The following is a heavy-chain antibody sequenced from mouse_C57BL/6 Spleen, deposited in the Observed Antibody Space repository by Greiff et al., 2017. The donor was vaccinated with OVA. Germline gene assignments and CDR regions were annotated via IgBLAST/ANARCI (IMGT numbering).Heavy chain of an antibody. CDR2: VDPSDSYT. Sequence: QVQLQQSGAELVMPGASVKLSCKASGYTFTSYWMHWVKQRPGQGLEWIGEVDPSDSYTNYNQKFKGKSTLTVDKSSSTAYMQLSSLTSEDSAVYYCARRDCGRDFDVWGTGTTVTVSS. J-gene: IGHJ1*03. CDR1: GYTFTSYW. CDR3: ARRDCGRDFDV. D-gene: IGHD1-1*01. V-gene: IGHV1-69*01.